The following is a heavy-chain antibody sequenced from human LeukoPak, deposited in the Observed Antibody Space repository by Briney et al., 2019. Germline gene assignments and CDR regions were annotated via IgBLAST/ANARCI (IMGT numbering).Heavy chain of an antibody. CDR2: MNPNSGNT. D-gene: IGHD6-13*01. CDR1: GYTFTSYD. CDR3: ARGLGFLIGSIWYPDAFDI. Sequence: ASVKVSCKASGYTFTSYDIHWVRQATGQGLEWMGWMNPNSGNTDYAQKFQGRVTMTRNTSISTAYMELSSLRSEDTAVYYCARGLGFLIGSIWYPDAFDIWGQGTMVTVSS. J-gene: IGHJ3*02. V-gene: IGHV1-8*01.